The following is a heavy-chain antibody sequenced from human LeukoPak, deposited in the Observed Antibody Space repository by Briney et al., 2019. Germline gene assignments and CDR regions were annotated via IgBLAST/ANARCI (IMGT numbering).Heavy chain of an antibody. Sequence: GGSLRLSCTASGFTFSSYEMNWVRQAPGKGLEWVSYISSSGSTIYYADSVKGRFTISRDNAKNSLYLQMNSLRAEDTAVYYCARGIQGFGELPATNWFDPWGQGTLVTVSS. D-gene: IGHD3-10*01. J-gene: IGHJ5*02. CDR2: ISSSGSTI. CDR3: ARGIQGFGELPATNWFDP. V-gene: IGHV3-48*03. CDR1: GFTFSSYE.